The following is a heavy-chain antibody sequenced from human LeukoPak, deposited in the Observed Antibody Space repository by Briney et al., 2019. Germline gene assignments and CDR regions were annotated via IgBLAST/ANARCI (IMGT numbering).Heavy chain of an antibody. D-gene: IGHD3-3*01. CDR1: GYTFTSYA. CDR2: INTNTGNP. J-gene: IGHJ5*02. CDR3: ARDTSIGDFWSGYPPFNWFDP. V-gene: IGHV7-4-1*02. Sequence: ASVKVSCKASGYTFTSYAMNWVRQAPGQGLEWMGWINTNTGNPTYAQGFTGRFVFPLDTSVSTAYLQISSLKAEDTAVYYCARDTSIGDFWSGYPPFNWFDPWGQGTLVTVSS.